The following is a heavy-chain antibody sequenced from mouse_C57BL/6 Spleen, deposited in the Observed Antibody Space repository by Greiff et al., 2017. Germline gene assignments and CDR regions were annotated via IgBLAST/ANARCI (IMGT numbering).Heavy chain of an antibody. J-gene: IGHJ4*01. CDR3: ARGDSNFYAMDY. CDR2: ISYSGST. Sequence: DVQLVESGPGMVKPSQSLSLTCTVTGYSITSGYDWHWIRHFPGNKLEWMGYISYSGSTNYNPSLKSRISITHDTSKNHFFLKLNSVTTEDTATYYCARGDSNFYAMDYWGQGTSVTVSS. CDR1: GYSITSGYD. D-gene: IGHD2-5*01. V-gene: IGHV3-1*01.